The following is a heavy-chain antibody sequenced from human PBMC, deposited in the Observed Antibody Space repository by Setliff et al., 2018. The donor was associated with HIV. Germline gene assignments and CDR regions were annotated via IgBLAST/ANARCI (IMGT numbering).Heavy chain of an antibody. CDR1: GYSISSGYY. CDR3: ARQSTMAAAAFDY. Sequence: PSETLSLTCTVSGYSISSGYYWTWIRQPPGKGLEWIGEINHSGSTSYNPSLMSRVTISVDTSKRQFSLKLASVTAADTAIYYCARQSTMAAAAFDYWGQGTLVTVSS. D-gene: IGHD6-13*01. V-gene: IGHV4-38-2*02. CDR2: INHSGST. J-gene: IGHJ4*02.